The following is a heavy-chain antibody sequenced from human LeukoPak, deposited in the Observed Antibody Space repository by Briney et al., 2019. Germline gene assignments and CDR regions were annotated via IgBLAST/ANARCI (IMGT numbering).Heavy chain of an antibody. CDR1: GFTFSSYA. D-gene: IGHD6-19*01. J-gene: IGHJ4*02. Sequence: GGSLRLSCAASGFTFSSYAMSRVRQAPGKGLEWVSSISSKGGSTFYEDSVKGRFTISRDNSRDNSKNTVYLKMTSLRAEDTAVYYCAKGLSSGWNLKGSDYWGQGTLVTVSS. CDR3: AKGLSSGWNLKGSDY. CDR2: ISSKGGST. V-gene: IGHV3-23*01.